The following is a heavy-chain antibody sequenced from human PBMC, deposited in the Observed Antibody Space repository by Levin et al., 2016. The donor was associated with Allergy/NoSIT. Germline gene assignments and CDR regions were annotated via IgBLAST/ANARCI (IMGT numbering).Heavy chain of an antibody. CDR3: AKVGGSGYYYFDY. V-gene: IGHV3-48*01. D-gene: IGHD3-22*01. CDR2: ISSSSSTI. CDR1: GFTFSSYS. J-gene: IGHJ4*02. Sequence: GGSLRLSCAASGFTFSSYSMNWVRQAPGKGLEWVSYISSSSSTIYYADSVKGRFTISRDNSKNTLYLQMNSLRAEDTAVYYCAKVGGSGYYYFDYWGQGTLVTVSS.